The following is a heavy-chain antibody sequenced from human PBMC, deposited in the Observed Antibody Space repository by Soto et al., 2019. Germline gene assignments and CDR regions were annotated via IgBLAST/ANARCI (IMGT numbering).Heavy chain of an antibody. J-gene: IGHJ6*02. CDR3: ARDQRYDFWSGYYRDYGMDV. V-gene: IGHV3-21*01. Sequence: GGSLRLSCAATGFIFNNYAMSWVRQAPGKGLEWVSSISSRSSYIYYADSVKGRFTISRDNAKISVYLQMNSLRAEDTAVYYCARDQRYDFWSGYYRDYGMDVWGQGTTVTVSS. CDR2: ISSRSSYI. D-gene: IGHD3-3*01. CDR1: GFIFNNYA.